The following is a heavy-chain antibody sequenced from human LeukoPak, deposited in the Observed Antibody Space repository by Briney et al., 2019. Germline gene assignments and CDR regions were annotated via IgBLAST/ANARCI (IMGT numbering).Heavy chain of an antibody. Sequence: GASVKVSCKASGYTFTGYYMHWVRQAPGQGLEWMGWINPNSGGTNYAQKFQGRVTMTRDTSISTAYMELSRLRSDDTAVYYCARGPRYCSGGSCYGDFDYWGQGTLVTVSS. J-gene: IGHJ4*02. CDR2: INPNSGGT. V-gene: IGHV1-2*02. CDR1: GYTFTGYY. CDR3: ARGPRYCSGGSCYGDFDY. D-gene: IGHD2-15*01.